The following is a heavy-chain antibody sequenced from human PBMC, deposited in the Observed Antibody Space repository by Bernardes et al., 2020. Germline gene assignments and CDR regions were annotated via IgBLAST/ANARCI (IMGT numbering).Heavy chain of an antibody. D-gene: IGHD4-17*01. CDR2: ISGSGGST. V-gene: IGHV3-23*01. CDR3: AKDASYGDYEGPYYFDY. J-gene: IGHJ4*02. Sequence: GSLRLSCAASGFTFSSYAMSWVRQAPGKGLEWVSAISGSGGSTYYADSVKGRFTISRDNSKNTLYLQMNSLRAEDTAVYYCAKDASYGDYEGPYYFDYWGQGTLVTVSS. CDR1: GFTFSSYA.